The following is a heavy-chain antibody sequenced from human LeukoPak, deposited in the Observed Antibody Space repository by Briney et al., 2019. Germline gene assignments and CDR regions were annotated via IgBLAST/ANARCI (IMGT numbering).Heavy chain of an antibody. CDR1: GGSISSYY. CDR2: IYYSGST. J-gene: IGHJ4*02. Sequence: PSETLSLPCTVSGGSISSYYWSWIRQPPGKGPEWIGNIYYSGSTNYNPSLKSRVTISVDTSKNQFSLKLSSVTAADTAVYYWARWRYSYGDDSWGQGTLVTVSS. V-gene: IGHV4-59*08. D-gene: IGHD5-18*01. CDR3: ARWRYSYGDDS.